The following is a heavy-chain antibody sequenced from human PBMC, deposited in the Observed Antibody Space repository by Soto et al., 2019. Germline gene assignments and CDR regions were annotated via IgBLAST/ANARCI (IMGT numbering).Heavy chain of an antibody. D-gene: IGHD3-22*01. J-gene: IGHJ4*02. V-gene: IGHV1-18*01. CDR3: AREFSSGYYLDY. Sequence: GASVKVSCKASGYTFTNYGITWVRQAPGKGLEWMAWISTYNANINYAQKFQGRVTMTTDTSTSTAYMELRSLRSDDTAVYYCAREFSSGYYLDYWGQGTLVTVSS. CDR1: GYTFTNYG. CDR2: ISTYNANI.